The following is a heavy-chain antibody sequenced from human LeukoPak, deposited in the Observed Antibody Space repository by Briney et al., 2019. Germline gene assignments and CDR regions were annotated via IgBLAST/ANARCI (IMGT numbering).Heavy chain of an antibody. V-gene: IGHV3-33*01. J-gene: IGHJ4*02. CDR1: GFSFSTYC. Sequence: PGGCLRLSCAPAGFSFSTYCIQWVRQAPGKGLGWVAGIWYDVSNKYYADSVKGRFTISRDNSKNTLYLRMNSLRAEDTAVYYCARAAGESYFDYWGQGTLVTVSS. CDR3: ARAAGESYFDY. CDR2: IWYDVSNK. D-gene: IGHD3-10*01.